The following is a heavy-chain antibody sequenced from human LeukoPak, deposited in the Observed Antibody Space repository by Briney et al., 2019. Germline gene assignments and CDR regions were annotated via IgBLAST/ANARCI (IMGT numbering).Heavy chain of an antibody. CDR2: IYYSGST. V-gene: IGHV4-39*01. CDR3: LLSGSPYYYGMDV. D-gene: IGHD3-22*01. Sequence: WIRQPPGKGLEWIGSIYYSGSTYYNPSLKSRVTISVDTSKNQFSLKLSSVTAADTAVYYCLLSGSPYYYGMDVWGQGTTVTVSS. J-gene: IGHJ6*02.